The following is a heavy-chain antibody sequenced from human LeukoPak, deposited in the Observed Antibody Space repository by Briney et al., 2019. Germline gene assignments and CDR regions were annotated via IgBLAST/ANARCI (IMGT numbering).Heavy chain of an antibody. CDR3: ARAFRVVAATSVFDY. CDR2: IYYSGIT. V-gene: IGHV4-59*08. D-gene: IGHD2-15*01. CDR1: GGSISGHY. J-gene: IGHJ4*02. Sequence: SETLSLTCTVSGGSISGHYWSWFRQPPRKGLEWVGFIYYSGITKYNPSLKSRVTISVDTSKNQFSLNLSSVTAADTAVYYCARAFRVVAATSVFDYWGQGTLVTVSS.